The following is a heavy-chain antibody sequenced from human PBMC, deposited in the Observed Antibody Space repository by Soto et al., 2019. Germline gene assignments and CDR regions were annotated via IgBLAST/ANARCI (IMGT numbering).Heavy chain of an antibody. V-gene: IGHV3-21*01. J-gene: IGHJ4*02. CDR1: GFTFSSYS. Sequence: GGSLRLSCAASGFTFSSYSMNWVRQAPGKWLEWVSSISSSSSYIYYADSVKGRFTISRDNAKNSLYLQMNSLRAEDTAVYYCARDRCSSTSCYADFDYWGQGTLVTVSS. CDR3: ARDRCSSTSCYADFDY. D-gene: IGHD2-2*01. CDR2: ISSSSSYI.